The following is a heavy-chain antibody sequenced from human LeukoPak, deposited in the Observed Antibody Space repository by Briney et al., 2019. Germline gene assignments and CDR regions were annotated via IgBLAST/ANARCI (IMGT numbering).Heavy chain of an antibody. D-gene: IGHD3-22*01. V-gene: IGHV1-2*02. CDR2: INPNSGGP. J-gene: IGHJ4*02. Sequence: ASVKVSCKASGYTFTGYYMHWVRQAPGQGLEWMGWINPNSGGPNYAQKFQGRVTMTRDTSISTAYMELSRLRSDDTAVYYCARDRYYDSSGYTFDYWGQGTLVTVSS. CDR3: ARDRYYDSSGYTFDY. CDR1: GYTFTGYY.